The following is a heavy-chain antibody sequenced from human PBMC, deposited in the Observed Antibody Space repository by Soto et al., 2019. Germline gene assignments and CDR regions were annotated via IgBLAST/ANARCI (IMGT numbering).Heavy chain of an antibody. CDR2: IYYSGST. D-gene: IGHD2-2*01. CDR3: ARLRCISTSCYQVWIDY. CDR1: GGSVSSGSYY. Sequence: QVQLQESGPGLVKPSETLSLTCTVSGGSVSSGSYYWSWIRQPPGKGLEWIGYIYYSGSTNYNPSLKLRVTISVDTSKHQFSLKLSSVTAADTAVYYCARLRCISTSCYQVWIDYWGQGTLVTVSS. J-gene: IGHJ4*02. V-gene: IGHV4-61*01.